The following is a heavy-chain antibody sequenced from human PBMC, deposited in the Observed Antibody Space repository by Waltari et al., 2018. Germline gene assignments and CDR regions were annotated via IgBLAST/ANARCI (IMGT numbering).Heavy chain of an antibody. D-gene: IGHD2-8*01. CDR3: ARGNTKYGMDV. CDR1: GFNVSSYY. Sequence: EVQLVESGGHLIQPGGSLRVSCAASGFNVSSYYMNWVRQAPGKGLEWVSILYHAGNTYYADSVKGRFTFSRDNSKNTLYLQMSSLRAEDTAVYYCARGNTKYGMDVWGPGTTVTVSS. J-gene: IGHJ6*02. V-gene: IGHV3-53*01. CDR2: LYHAGNT.